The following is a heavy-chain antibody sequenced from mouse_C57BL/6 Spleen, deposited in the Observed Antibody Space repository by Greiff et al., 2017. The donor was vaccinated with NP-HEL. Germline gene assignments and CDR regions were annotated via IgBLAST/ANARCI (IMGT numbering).Heavy chain of an antibody. Sequence: QVQLQQSGAELVRPGTSVKVSCKASGYAFTNYLIEWVKQRPGQGLEWIGVINPGSGGTNYNEKFKGKATLTADKSSSTAYMQRSSLTSEDSAVYFCARGDYYGSPAWFAYWGQGTLVTVSA. CDR1: GYAFTNYL. CDR3: ARGDYYGSPAWFAY. D-gene: IGHD1-1*01. J-gene: IGHJ3*01. V-gene: IGHV1-54*01. CDR2: INPGSGGT.